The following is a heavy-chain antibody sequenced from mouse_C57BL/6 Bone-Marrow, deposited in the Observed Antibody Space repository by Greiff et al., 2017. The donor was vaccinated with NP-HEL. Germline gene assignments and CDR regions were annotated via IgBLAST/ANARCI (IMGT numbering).Heavy chain of an antibody. CDR1: GYTFTSYW. V-gene: IGHV1-50*01. CDR3: RGVYDVGWYFAD. Sequence: QVQLQQPGAELVKPGASVKLSCKASGYTFTSYWMQWVKQRPGQGLEWIGEIDPSDGYTNYNQKFKGKATLTVDTSSSTAYMQLSSLTSEDSAVYYCRGVYDVGWYFADWGKGTTVTVSS. CDR2: IDPSDGYT. J-gene: IGHJ1*03. D-gene: IGHD2-12*01.